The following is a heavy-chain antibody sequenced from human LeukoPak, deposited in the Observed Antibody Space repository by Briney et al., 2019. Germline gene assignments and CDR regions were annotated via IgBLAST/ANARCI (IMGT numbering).Heavy chain of an antibody. CDR2: IYHDGST. CDR3: ADRAGYDAFDI. Sequence: SETLSLTCAVSGGSISRGGYSWSWIRQPPGEGLEWIGYIYHDGSTYYNPSLKSRVTISVDRSKNQFSLKLNSVTAADTAVYYCADRAGYDAFDIWGQGTLVTVSS. V-gene: IGHV4-30-2*01. J-gene: IGHJ3*02. D-gene: IGHD3-9*01. CDR1: GGSISRGGYS.